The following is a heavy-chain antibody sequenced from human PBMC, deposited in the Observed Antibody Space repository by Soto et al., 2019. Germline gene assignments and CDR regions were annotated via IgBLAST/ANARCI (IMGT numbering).Heavy chain of an antibody. CDR1: GDSISSASYY. V-gene: IGHV4-31*03. D-gene: IGHD2-15*01. J-gene: IGHJ4*02. CDR2: IYYSGST. Sequence: QVQLQESDPGLVKPSQTLSLTCTVSGDSISSASYYWTWIRQRPGKGLEYIGYIYYSGSTYYNPSLKSRLTISIDTSKNQFSLKLSSVTAADTAVYYCARNRLGSTVTPFDYWGQGTLVTVSS. CDR3: ARNRLGSTVTPFDY.